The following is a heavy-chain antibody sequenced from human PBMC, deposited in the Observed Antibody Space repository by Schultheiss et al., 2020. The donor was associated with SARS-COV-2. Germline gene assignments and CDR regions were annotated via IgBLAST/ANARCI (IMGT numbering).Heavy chain of an antibody. CDR3: ARGGYDFYR. CDR2: IKQDGSEK. J-gene: IGHJ5*02. Sequence: GESLKISCVGSGFIFSDYWMSWVRQAPGKGLEWVANIKQDGSEKYYVDSVKGRFTISRDNAKNSLDLQMDSLRAEDTAVYYCARGGYDFYRWGQGTLVTVSS. D-gene: IGHD5-12*01. CDR1: GFIFSDYW. V-gene: IGHV3-7*03.